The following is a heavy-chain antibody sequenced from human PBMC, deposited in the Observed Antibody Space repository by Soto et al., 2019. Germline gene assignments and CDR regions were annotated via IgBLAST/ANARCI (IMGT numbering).Heavy chain of an antibody. Sequence: GGSLRLSCATSGFNFRNFGMHWVRRAPGKGREWVTFISFDASRKYYPDSLKGRFTVSRDNSNNTLFLQMNSLNVEDTGIYFCVRDFVGPGLDYWGQGTLVTVSS. CDR1: GFNFRNFG. D-gene: IGHD1-26*01. CDR3: VRDFVGPGLDY. V-gene: IGHV3-33*05. CDR2: ISFDASRK. J-gene: IGHJ4*02.